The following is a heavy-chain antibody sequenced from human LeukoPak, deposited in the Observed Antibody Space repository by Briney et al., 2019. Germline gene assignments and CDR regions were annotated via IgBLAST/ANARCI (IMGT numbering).Heavy chain of an antibody. CDR3: ARLPEYCSSTSCNDYYYGLDV. CDR1: GGSFSGYY. J-gene: IGHJ6*02. D-gene: IGHD2-2*01. V-gene: IGHV4-34*01. CDR2: INHSGST. Sequence: PSETLSLTCAVYGGSFSGYYWSWIRQPPGKGLEWIGEINHSGSTNYNPSLKSRVTISVDTSKNQFSLKLSSVTAADTAVYYCARLPEYCSSTSCNDYYYGLDVWGQGTTATVSS.